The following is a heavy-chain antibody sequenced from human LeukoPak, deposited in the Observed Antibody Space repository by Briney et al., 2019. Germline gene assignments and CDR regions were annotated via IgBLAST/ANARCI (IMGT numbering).Heavy chain of an antibody. Sequence: PGGSLRLSCAASGFTFSSYAINWVRQAPGKGLEWVSAIGSNGGSTYYADSVKGRFTISRDNSKNTLYLQMNSLRAEDTAIYYCARDANAGYSVNWFDPWGQGTLVTVSS. CDR3: ARDANAGYSVNWFDP. J-gene: IGHJ5*01. D-gene: IGHD5/OR15-5a*01. CDR2: IGSNGGST. CDR1: GFTFSSYA. V-gene: IGHV3-23*01.